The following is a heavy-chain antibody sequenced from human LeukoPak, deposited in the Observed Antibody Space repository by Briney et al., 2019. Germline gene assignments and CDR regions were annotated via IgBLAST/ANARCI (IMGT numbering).Heavy chain of an antibody. J-gene: IGHJ6*02. V-gene: IGHV1-2*02. CDR3: ARNTVLGTDILTVWNAYYYGMDV. D-gene: IGHD3-9*01. Sequence: SVKVSCKASGYTFTGYYMHRVRPASGKGLGRMWWINPHTVGTNYAPKFQGRVTMARDTSISTADMELSGLRSDDTAVYYCARNTVLGTDILTVWNAYYYGMDVWGQGTTVTVSS. CDR2: INPHTVGT. CDR1: GYTFTGYY.